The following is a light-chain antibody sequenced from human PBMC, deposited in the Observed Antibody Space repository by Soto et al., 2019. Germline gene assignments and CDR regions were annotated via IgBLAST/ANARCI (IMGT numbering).Light chain of an antibody. J-gene: IGLJ3*02. V-gene: IGLV2-23*01. CDR3: CSFAGGGATWV. Sequence: QSALTQPASVSGSPGQSITISCTGTNSDVGSYKFVSWYQQHPGKVPKLIIYEATKRPSGLSNRFSGSKSGNTASLTISGLQAEDEADYYCCSFAGGGATWVFGGGTK. CDR2: EAT. CDR1: NSDVGSYKF.